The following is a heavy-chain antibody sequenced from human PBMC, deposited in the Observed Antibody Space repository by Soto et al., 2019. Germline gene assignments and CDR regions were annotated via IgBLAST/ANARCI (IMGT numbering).Heavy chain of an antibody. CDR2: ISSSSSTI. D-gene: IGHD3-22*01. V-gene: IGHV3-48*02. CDR1: GFTFSSYS. J-gene: IGHJ3*02. CDR3: ARGPYYYNSSGYPPPAFDI. Sequence: VQLVESGGGLVQPGGSLRLSCAASGFTFSSYSMNWVRQAPGKGLEWVSYISSSSSTIYYADSVKGRFTISRDNAKNPLYLKMNSLRDEDTVVYYCARGPYYYNSSGYPPPAFDIWGQGTMVTVSS.